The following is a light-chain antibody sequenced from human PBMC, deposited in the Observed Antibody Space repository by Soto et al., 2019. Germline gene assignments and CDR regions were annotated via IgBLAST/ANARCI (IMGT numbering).Light chain of an antibody. CDR3: QQYNSYSRT. CDR2: KAS. V-gene: IGKV1-5*03. CDR1: QNIRSW. J-gene: IGKJ1*01. Sequence: DIQMTLSPSTLSATVGDRVTITCRASQNIRSWLVWYQQKPGKAPKLLIYKASTLGSGVPSRFSGAGSGTEFTLTISSLQPDDFATYYCQQYNSYSRTFGQGAKVDI.